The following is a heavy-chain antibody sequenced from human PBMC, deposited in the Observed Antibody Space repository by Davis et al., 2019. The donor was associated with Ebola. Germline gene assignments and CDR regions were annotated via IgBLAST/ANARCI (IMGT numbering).Heavy chain of an antibody. Sequence: MPSETLSLTCTVSGGSVSSGSYYRSWFRQPPGKGLEWIGFIYYSGSTYYNPSLKSRVTISVHTSKNQFSLKLSSVTAADTAVYYCARAPAVRYFDLNYFDYWGQGTLVTVSS. CDR3: ARAPAVRYFDLNYFDY. CDR1: GGSVSSGSYY. J-gene: IGHJ4*02. CDR2: IYYSGST. D-gene: IGHD3-9*01. V-gene: IGHV4-30-4*08.